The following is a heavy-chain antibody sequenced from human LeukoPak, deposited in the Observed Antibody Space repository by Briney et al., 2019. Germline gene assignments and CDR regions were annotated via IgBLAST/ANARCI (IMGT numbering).Heavy chain of an antibody. J-gene: IGHJ1*01. V-gene: IGHV3-53*05. D-gene: IGHD4-11*01. CDR1: GFTVSSNY. Sequence: GGSLRLSCAASGFTVSSNYMSWVRQAPGKGLEWVSVIYSGGSTYYADSVKGRFTISRDNSKNTLYLLMNSLRAEDTAVYYCAKDLGGRLQPPRYFQHWGQAPWSPSAQ. CDR3: AKDLGGRLQPPRYFQH. CDR2: IYSGGST.